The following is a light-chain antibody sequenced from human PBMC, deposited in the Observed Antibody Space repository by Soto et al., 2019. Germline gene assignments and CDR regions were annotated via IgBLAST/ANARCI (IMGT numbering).Light chain of an antibody. CDR1: QTVRNNY. CDR3: QHYVYPQWT. CDR2: GAS. J-gene: IGKJ1*01. V-gene: IGKV3-20*01. Sequence: EFVLTQSPGTLSLSPGERATLSCRASQTVRNNYLAWYQQKPGQAPRLLIYGASTRATGIPARFSGSGSGTEFTLTIRRLEPEDFAVYFCQHYVYPQWTFGPGTKVDIK.